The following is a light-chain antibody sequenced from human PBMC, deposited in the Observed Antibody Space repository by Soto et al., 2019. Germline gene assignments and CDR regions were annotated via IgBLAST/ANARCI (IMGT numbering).Light chain of an antibody. CDR2: DSS. V-gene: IGKV3-11*01. J-gene: IGKJ4*01. Sequence: EIVLTQSPSTLSLAPGERVTLSCRASQSVSDYIAWYQQKPGQAPRLLIYDSSNRATGVPARFSGSGSGTDFTLTISSLEPEDFAVYYCQQRTNWLTFGGGTKVEIK. CDR1: QSVSDY. CDR3: QQRTNWLT.